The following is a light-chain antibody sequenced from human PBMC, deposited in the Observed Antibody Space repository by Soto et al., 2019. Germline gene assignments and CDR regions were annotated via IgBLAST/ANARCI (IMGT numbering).Light chain of an antibody. J-gene: IGKJ5*01. CDR1: LSVSNNY. CDR3: QHYGGSPLIT. CDR2: GAS. V-gene: IGKV3-20*01. Sequence: ILLTQSPGSLSLSPGEGATLSCRASLSVSNNYLAWYQQKPGQALRLLIYGASTRATGIPDRFSGSGSGTDFTLSISRLDPEDSAVYFCQHYGGSPLITFGQGTRLEIK.